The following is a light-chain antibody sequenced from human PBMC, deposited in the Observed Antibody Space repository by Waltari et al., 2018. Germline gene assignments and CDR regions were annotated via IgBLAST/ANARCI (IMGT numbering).Light chain of an antibody. CDR2: GNN. Sequence: SVLTQPPSVSGAPGHRVTLSCTGSSSHIGADYDVHTSQQLPGTAPKLLIYGNNNRPSGVPDRFSGAKSGTSASLAITGLQAEDEADYFCQSYDSSLSDSYVFGTGTKVTVL. CDR1: SSHIGADYD. J-gene: IGLJ1*01. V-gene: IGLV1-40*01. CDR3: QSYDSSLSDSYV.